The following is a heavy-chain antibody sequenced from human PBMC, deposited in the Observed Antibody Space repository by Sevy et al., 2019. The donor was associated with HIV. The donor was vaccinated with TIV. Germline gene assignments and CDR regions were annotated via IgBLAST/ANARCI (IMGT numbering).Heavy chain of an antibody. CDR3: VRDAIAAAGGYFDN. Sequence: SETLSLTCTVSGGSLSSGSYYWSWIRQPPGKGLEWIGYISYIGSTNYNPSLKSRVTISVDTSKNQLSLRLTSVTAADTAVYYCVRDAIAAAGGYFDNWGQGTLVTVSP. J-gene: IGHJ4*02. D-gene: IGHD6-13*01. CDR2: ISYIGST. CDR1: GGSLSSGSYY. V-gene: IGHV4-61*01.